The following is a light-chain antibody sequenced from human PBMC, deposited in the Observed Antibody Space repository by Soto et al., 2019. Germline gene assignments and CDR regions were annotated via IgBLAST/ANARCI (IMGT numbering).Light chain of an antibody. CDR2: KAS. CDR3: QQYYSYSSMYT. CDR1: QSVSSW. Sequence: DLQMTQSPSTLSASVGDRVTITCRASQSVSSWLAWYQQRPGKAPQLLIYKASSLQGGVPSRFSGSGSGTEFTLTISSLHPDDFATYYCQQYYSYSSMYTFGQGTRLEIK. J-gene: IGKJ2*01. V-gene: IGKV1-5*03.